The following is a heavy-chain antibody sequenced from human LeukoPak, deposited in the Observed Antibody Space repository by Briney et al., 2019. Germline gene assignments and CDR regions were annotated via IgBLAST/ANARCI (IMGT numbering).Heavy chain of an antibody. Sequence: SETLSLTCTVSGDSLSSGSYYWSWIRQSPGRGLEWIGSINFSGSTYYNPSPRSRVTLSVDTSKQQFSLTLRFVTAADTAVYYCARVSRPNYGYFDHWGQGTVVTVSS. V-gene: IGHV4-39*01. J-gene: IGHJ4*02. D-gene: IGHD3-16*01. CDR1: GDSLSSGSYY. CDR2: INFSGST. CDR3: ARVSRPNYGYFDH.